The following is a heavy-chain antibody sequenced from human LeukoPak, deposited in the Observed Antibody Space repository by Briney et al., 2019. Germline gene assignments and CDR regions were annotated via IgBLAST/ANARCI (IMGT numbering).Heavy chain of an antibody. V-gene: IGHV3-43D*03. CDR3: AKDMAAYYYASGNIDY. J-gene: IGHJ4*02. D-gene: IGHD3-10*01. CDR1: VFTFEVYV. CDR2: ICWFGGGT. Sequence: GGSLRLSCAASVFTFEVYVMHWVRAAPGEGLEWVSLICWFGGGTYYVDTVRGRFTIPRDNSKNSLYLQMNSLRAEDTALYYCAKDMAAYYYASGNIDYWGQGTLVTVPS.